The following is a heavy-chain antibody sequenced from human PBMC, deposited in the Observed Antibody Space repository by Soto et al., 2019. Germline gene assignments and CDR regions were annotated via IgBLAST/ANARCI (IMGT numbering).Heavy chain of an antibody. J-gene: IGHJ6*02. CDR1: GYTFTSYA. CDR2: INAGNGNT. Sequence: QVQLVQSGAEEKKPGASVKVSCKASGYTFTSYAMHWVRQAPGQRLEWMGWINAGNGNTKYSQKFQGRVTITRDTPARTAYMELSSLRSEDTAVYYCARDELRIAAAGTVYYYGMDVWGQGTTVTVSS. D-gene: IGHD6-13*01. V-gene: IGHV1-3*05. CDR3: ARDELRIAAAGTVYYYGMDV.